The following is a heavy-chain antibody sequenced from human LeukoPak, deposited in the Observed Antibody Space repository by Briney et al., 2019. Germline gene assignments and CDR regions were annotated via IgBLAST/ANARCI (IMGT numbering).Heavy chain of an antibody. J-gene: IGHJ4*02. CDR3: ARVVAGQYYFDY. CDR1: GGSFSGYY. V-gene: IGHV4-59*01. Sequence: PWETLSLTCAVYGGSFSGYYWSWIRQPPGKGLEWIGYIYYSGSTNYNPSLKSRVTISVDTSKNQFSLKLSSVTAADTAVYYCARVVAGQYYFDYWGQGTLVTVSS. D-gene: IGHD6-13*01. CDR2: IYYSGST.